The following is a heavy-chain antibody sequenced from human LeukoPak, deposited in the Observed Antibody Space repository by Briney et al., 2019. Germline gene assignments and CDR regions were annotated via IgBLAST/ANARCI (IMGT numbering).Heavy chain of an antibody. V-gene: IGHV3-23*01. CDR1: GFTFSSYA. CDR3: AKSQAVAAHFDY. CDR2: ISGSGGST. Sequence: GGSLRLSCAASGFTFSSYAMSWVRQAPGKGLEWVSAISGSGGSTYYADSVKGRFTISRDNSKNTLYLQMNSLRAEETGVYYRAKSQAVAAHFDYWGQGTLVTVSS. D-gene: IGHD6-19*01. J-gene: IGHJ4*02.